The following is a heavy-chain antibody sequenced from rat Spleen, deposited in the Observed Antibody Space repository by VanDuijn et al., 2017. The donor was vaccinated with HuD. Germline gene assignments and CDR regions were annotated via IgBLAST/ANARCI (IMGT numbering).Heavy chain of an antibody. J-gene: IGHJ2*01. V-gene: IGHV5-19*01. CDR2: ISPSGGST. D-gene: IGHD4-3*01. CDR1: GFTFSDYA. CDR3: TREGNSGYDY. Sequence: EVQLVESDGGLVQPGRSLKLSCAASGFTFSDYAMNWIRQAPTKGLEWVASISPSGGSTHYRDSVKGRFTISRDNAESTLYLQMNSLRSEDTATYYCTREGNSGYDYWGQGVMVTVSS.